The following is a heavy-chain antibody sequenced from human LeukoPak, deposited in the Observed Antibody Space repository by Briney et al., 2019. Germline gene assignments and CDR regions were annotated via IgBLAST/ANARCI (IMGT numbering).Heavy chain of an antibody. CDR1: GYTFTSYD. CDR3: ARVRRTVVRELLLAY. V-gene: IGHV1-8*01. CDR2: MNPNSGNT. D-gene: IGHD1-26*01. J-gene: IGHJ4*02. Sequence: ASVKVSCKASGYTFTSYDINWVRQATGQGLEWMGWMNPNSGNTGYAQKFQGRVTMTRNTSISTAYMELSSLRSEDAAVYYCARVRRTVVRELLLAYWGQGTLVTVSS.